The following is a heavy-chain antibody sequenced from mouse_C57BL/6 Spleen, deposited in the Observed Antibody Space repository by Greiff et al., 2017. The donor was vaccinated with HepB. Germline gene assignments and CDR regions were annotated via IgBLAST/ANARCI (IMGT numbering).Heavy chain of an antibody. Sequence: EVKLMESGPGLVKPSQSLSLTCSVTGYSITSGYYWNWIRQFPGNKLEWMGYISYDGSNNYNPSLKNRISITRDTSKNQFFLKFNSVTTEDTATYYCAREGSTLFAYWGQGTLVTVSA. D-gene: IGHD1-3*01. CDR2: ISYDGSN. J-gene: IGHJ3*01. CDR1: GYSITSGYY. V-gene: IGHV3-6*01. CDR3: AREGSTLFAY.